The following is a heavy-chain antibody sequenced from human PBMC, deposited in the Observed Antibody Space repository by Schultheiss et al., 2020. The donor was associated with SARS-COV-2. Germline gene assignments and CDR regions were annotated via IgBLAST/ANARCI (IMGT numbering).Heavy chain of an antibody. Sequence: GGSLRLSCKGSGYSFTNYWIGWVRQMPGKGLEWMGRIDPSDSYTNYSPSFQGQVTISADKSISTAYLQWSSLKASDTAMYYCARGAPNYGMDVWGQGTTVTVSS. J-gene: IGHJ6*02. CDR1: GYSFTNYW. CDR2: IDPSDSYT. V-gene: IGHV5-10-1*04. D-gene: IGHD4/OR15-4a*01. CDR3: ARGAPNYGMDV.